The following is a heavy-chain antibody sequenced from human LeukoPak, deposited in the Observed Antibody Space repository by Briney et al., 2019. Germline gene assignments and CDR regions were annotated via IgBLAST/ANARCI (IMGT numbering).Heavy chain of an antibody. CDR2: ISAYNGNT. Sequence: ASVKVSCKASGYTFTSYGISWVRQAPGQGLEWMGWISAYNGNTNYAQKLQGRVTMTTDTSTGTAYMELRSLRSDDTAVYYCARDSSLYCTNGVCYSDYYYVDVWGKGTTVTVSS. CDR3: ARDSSLYCTNGVCYSDYYYVDV. D-gene: IGHD2-8*01. J-gene: IGHJ6*03. CDR1: GYTFTSYG. V-gene: IGHV1-18*01.